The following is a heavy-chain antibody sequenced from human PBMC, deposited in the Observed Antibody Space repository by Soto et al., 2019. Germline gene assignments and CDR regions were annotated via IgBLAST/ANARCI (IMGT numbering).Heavy chain of an antibody. CDR3: STDLGYYGLDV. CDR1: GFPFSNGW. J-gene: IGHJ6*02. CDR2: IKSKTDGEIR. V-gene: IGHV3-15*01. Sequence: ESGGDLVKPGGSLRLSCAASGFPFSNGWMSWVRQAPGKGLEWVGRIKSKTDGEIRDYAGPVKDRFTISRDDSKKTLYLQMNSLKTEDTAVYYCSTDLGYYGLDVWGQGTTVTVSS. D-gene: IGHD2-15*01.